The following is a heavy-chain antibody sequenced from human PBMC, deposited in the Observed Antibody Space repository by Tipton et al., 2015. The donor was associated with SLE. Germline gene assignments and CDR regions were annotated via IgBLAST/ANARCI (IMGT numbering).Heavy chain of an antibody. V-gene: IGHV3-7*01. J-gene: IGHJ4*02. D-gene: IGHD2-15*01. CDR3: ARKGCSGDNCYSDY. Sequence: SLRLSCVASGFTFSSYWMSWVRQSPGKGLEWVANIKQDGSEKYYVDSVKGRFTISRDNAKNSLYLQMSSLRAEDTAAYFCARKGCSGDNCYSDYWGQGTLVTVSS. CDR1: GFTFSSYW. CDR2: IKQDGSEK.